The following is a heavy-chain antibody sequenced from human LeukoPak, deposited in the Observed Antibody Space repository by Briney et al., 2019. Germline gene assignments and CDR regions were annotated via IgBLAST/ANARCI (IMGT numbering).Heavy chain of an antibody. D-gene: IGHD1-26*01. CDR3: ARRIVGANDVFDI. J-gene: IGHJ3*02. V-gene: IGHV3-30*04. CDR2: ISYDGSNK. Sequence: PGRSLRLSCAASGFTFSSYAMHWVRQAPGKGLEGGAVISYDGSNKYYADSVKVRFTISRDNSKNTLYLQMNSLRAEDTAVYYCARRIVGANDVFDIWGQGTMVTVSS. CDR1: GFTFSSYA.